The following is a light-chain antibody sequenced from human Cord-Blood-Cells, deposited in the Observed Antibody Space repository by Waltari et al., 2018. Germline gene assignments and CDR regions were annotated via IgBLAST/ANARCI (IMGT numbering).Light chain of an antibody. CDR3: QQYNNWPPVT. J-gene: IGKJ5*01. CDR2: GAS. Sequence: EIVITQSPATLSVSPGERATLSCRASQSVSSNLAWYQQTPGQAPRLLIYGASTRATGIPARFSGSGSGTEFTLTISSLQSEDFAVYYCQQYNNWPPVTFGQGTRLEIK. CDR1: QSVSSN. V-gene: IGKV3-15*01.